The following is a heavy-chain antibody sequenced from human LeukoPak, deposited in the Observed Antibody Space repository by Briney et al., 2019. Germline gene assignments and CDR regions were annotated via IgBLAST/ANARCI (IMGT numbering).Heavy chain of an antibody. Sequence: ASVKVSCKASGYTFTSYYMHWVRQAPGQGLGWMGIINPSGGSTSYAQKFQGRVTMTRDTSTSTVYMELSSLRSEDTAVYYCARTDGSGSYYNIRYNWFDPWGQGTLVTVSS. J-gene: IGHJ5*02. CDR2: INPSGGST. CDR3: ARTDGSGSYYNIRYNWFDP. V-gene: IGHV1-46*01. D-gene: IGHD3-10*01. CDR1: GYTFTSYY.